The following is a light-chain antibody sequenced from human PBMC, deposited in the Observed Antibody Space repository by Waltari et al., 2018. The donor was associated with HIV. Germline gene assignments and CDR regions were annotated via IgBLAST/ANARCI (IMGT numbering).Light chain of an antibody. Sequence: QSALTQPASVSGSPGQSIPISCTGTSRAVGGYNYVSCYQQHPGKAPKLMIYEISNRPSGVSNRFSGSKSGNTASLTISGLQAEDEADYYCSSYTSSSTPLYVFGTGTKVTVL. J-gene: IGLJ1*01. CDR2: EIS. CDR3: SSYTSSSTPLYV. V-gene: IGLV2-14*01. CDR1: SRAVGGYNY.